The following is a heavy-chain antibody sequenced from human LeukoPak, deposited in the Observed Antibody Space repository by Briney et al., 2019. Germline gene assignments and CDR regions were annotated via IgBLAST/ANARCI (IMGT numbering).Heavy chain of an antibody. CDR3: ARDAAYCGGDCPFDY. V-gene: IGHV1-8*01. CDR2: MNPNSGNT. D-gene: IGHD2-21*02. J-gene: IGHJ4*02. Sequence: GASVKVSCKASGYTFTSYDINWVRQATGQGLEWMGWMNPNSGNTGYAQKFQGRVTMTRNTSISTAYMELNSLRSEDTAVYYCARDAAYCGGDCPFDYWGQGTLVTVSS. CDR1: GYTFTSYD.